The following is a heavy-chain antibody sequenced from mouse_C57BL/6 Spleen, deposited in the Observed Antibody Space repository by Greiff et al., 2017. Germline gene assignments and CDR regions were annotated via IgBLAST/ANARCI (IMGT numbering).Heavy chain of an antibody. D-gene: IGHD2-14*01. Sequence: VQVVESGPELVKPGASVKISCKASGYAFSSSWMNWVKQRPGKGLEWIGRIYPGDGDTNYNGKFKGKATLTADKSSSTAYMKLSSLTSEYSAVYFCARGYDGEAMDYWGQGTSVTVSS. CDR1: GYAFSSSW. V-gene: IGHV1-82*01. CDR2: IYPGDGDT. J-gene: IGHJ4*01. CDR3: ARGYDGEAMDY.